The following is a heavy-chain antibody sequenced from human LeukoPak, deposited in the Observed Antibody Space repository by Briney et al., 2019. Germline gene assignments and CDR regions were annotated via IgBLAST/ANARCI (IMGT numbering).Heavy chain of an antibody. CDR1: GYTFTGCY. CDR3: ARDLTGTTSWDLDY. CDR2: INPNSGGA. J-gene: IGHJ4*02. D-gene: IGHD1-7*01. Sequence: ASVKASCTASGYTFTGCYMHWVRQAPGQGLEWMGWINPNSGGANYAQKFQGRVTMTRDTSISTAYMELSRLRSDDTAVYYCARDLTGTTSWDLDYWGQGTLVTVSS. V-gene: IGHV1-2*02.